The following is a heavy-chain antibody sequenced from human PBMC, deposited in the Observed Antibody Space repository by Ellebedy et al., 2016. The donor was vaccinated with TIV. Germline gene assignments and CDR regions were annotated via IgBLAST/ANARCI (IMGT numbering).Heavy chain of an antibody. V-gene: IGHV3-11*01. D-gene: IGHD3-9*01. CDR2: ITSSGSTI. J-gene: IGHJ6*02. Sequence: GESLKISCAGSGFTVSDYFMSWVRQAPGKGLEWVSYITSSGSTIYYADSLKGRFTVARDNAKNSLYLQMNSLRGDDTAVYYCGRAREPGYFAYYYYGMDVWGQGTTVTVSS. CDR3: GRAREPGYFAYYYYGMDV. CDR1: GFTVSDYF.